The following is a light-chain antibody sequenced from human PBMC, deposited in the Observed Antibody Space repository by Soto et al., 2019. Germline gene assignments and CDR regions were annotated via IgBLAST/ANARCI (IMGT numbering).Light chain of an antibody. CDR1: QSVSIY. J-gene: IGKJ5*01. CDR3: QQRSNWLIT. CDR2: DAS. Sequence: EIVFTQSPATLSLSLGQRATRSCRASQSVSIYLALYQQKPGQAPRLLIYDASNRATGIPARFSGSGSGTDFTLTISSLEPEDFAVYYCQQRSNWLITFGQGTRLETK. V-gene: IGKV3-11*01.